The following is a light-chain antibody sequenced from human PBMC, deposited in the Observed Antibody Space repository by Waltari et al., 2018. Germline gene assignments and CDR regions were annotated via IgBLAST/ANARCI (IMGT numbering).Light chain of an antibody. CDR3: HQYNTWPPAT. Sequence: VLTQSPATLYVSPGDTATLSCRASRSVGVNLAWYQQKPGLAPRLLIYDASKWATGIPARFSAAGSGTEFTLTIISLQSEDSAIYYCHQYNTWPPATFGQGTKLDI. CDR2: DAS. V-gene: IGKV3-15*01. CDR1: RSVGVN. J-gene: IGKJ2*01.